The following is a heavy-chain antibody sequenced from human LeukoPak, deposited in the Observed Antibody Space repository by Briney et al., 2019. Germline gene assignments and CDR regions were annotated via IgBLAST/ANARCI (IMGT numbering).Heavy chain of an antibody. CDR2: ISYDGSNK. CDR1: GFTFSSYA. CDR3: ARDALGYCSGGSCQTYGMDV. J-gene: IGHJ6*02. Sequence: GGSLRLSCAASGFTFSSYAMHWVRQAPGKGLEWVAVISYDGSNKYFADSVKGRFTISRDNSKNTLYLQMNSLRAEDTAVYYCARDALGYCSGGSCQTYGMDVWGQGTTVTVSS. V-gene: IGHV3-30-3*01. D-gene: IGHD2-15*01.